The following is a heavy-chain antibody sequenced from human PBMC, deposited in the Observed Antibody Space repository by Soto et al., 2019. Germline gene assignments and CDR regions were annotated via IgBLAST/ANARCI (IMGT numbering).Heavy chain of an antibody. J-gene: IGHJ4*02. CDR1: GFTFSSYT. D-gene: IGHD6-13*01. Sequence: GGSLRLSCSASGFTFSSYTMGWVRLTPGKGLEWLSSIFAGSGNSDYADSVTGRFTISRDNSKNTLYLQMNSLRAEDTAVYYCAKSQAAAGLFDYWGQGTLVTVSS. V-gene: IGHV3-23*01. CDR3: AKSQAAAGLFDY. CDR2: IFAGSGNS.